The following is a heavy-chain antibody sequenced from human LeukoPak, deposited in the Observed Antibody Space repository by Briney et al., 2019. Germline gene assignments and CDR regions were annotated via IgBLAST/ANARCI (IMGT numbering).Heavy chain of an antibody. Sequence: GGSLRLSCAASGFTFSTYGMTWVRQAPGKGLEWVGRIKSKTDGGTTDYAAPVKGRFTISRDDSKNTLYLQMNSLKTEDTAVYYCTTAAYYYDFWSGYYRFDYWGQGTLVTVSS. CDR1: GFTFSTYG. V-gene: IGHV3-15*01. J-gene: IGHJ4*02. CDR3: TTAAYYYDFWSGYYRFDY. CDR2: IKSKTDGGTT. D-gene: IGHD3-3*01.